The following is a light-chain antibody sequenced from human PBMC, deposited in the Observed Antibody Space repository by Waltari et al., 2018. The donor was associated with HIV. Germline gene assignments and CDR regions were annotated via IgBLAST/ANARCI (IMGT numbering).Light chain of an antibody. J-gene: IGLJ1*01. CDR1: LLRSRE. Sequence: SYELTQPPSVSVSQGQTASIACSGGLLRSREASWYQQKPGQSPVLVIYRDVKRTPGIPERFSGSNSGNTATLTITGAQAMDEADYYCQTWDTSSYFFGSGTKVTVL. CDR2: RDV. CDR3: QTWDTSSYF. V-gene: IGLV3-1*01.